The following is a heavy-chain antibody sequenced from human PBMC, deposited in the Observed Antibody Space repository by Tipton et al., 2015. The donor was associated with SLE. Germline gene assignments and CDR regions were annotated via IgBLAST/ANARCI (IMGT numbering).Heavy chain of an antibody. V-gene: IGHV4-34*01. CDR2: INHSGST. CDR3: ARTQYTFGGVIAPFDY. J-gene: IGHJ4*02. Sequence: TLSLTCAVYGGSFSGYYWSWIRQPPGKGLEWIEEINHSGSTNYNPSLKSRVTISVDTSKNQFSLKLSSVTAADTAVYYCARTQYTFGGVIAPFDYWGQGTLVTVSS. D-gene: IGHD3-16*02. CDR1: GGSFSGYY.